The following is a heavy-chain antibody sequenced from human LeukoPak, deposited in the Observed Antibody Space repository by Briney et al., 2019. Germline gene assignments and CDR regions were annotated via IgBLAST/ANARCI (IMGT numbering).Heavy chain of an antibody. Sequence: AGGSLRLSSAASGFTFTTYTMNWVRQAPGKGLEWISYISASGDTIYYADSVKGRFTISRDSARNSLYLQMNSLSDEDTAIYYCTRDLGRWGQGTLVTVSS. J-gene: IGHJ5*02. V-gene: IGHV3-48*02. CDR2: ISASGDTI. CDR3: TRDLGR. CDR1: GFTFTTYT.